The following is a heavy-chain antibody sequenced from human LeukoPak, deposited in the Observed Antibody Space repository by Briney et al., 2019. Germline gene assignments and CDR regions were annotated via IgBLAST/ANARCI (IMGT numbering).Heavy chain of an antibody. CDR3: ARAISGSYSGSDY. CDR1: GFTFSSYG. V-gene: IGHV3-33*01. CDR2: IWYDGSNK. J-gene: IGHJ4*02. D-gene: IGHD1-26*01. Sequence: GGSLRLSCAASGFTFSSYGIHWVRQAPTKGLEWVAVIWYDGSNKFYADSVKGRFTVSRDNSKNTLYLQMNSLRAEDTAVYYCARAISGSYSGSDYWGQGTLVTVSS.